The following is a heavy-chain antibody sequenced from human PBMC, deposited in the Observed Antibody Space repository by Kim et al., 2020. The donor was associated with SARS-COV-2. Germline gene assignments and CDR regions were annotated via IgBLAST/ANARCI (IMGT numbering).Heavy chain of an antibody. D-gene: IGHD1-1*01. J-gene: IGHJ6*02. CDR1: GGSVSSGSYY. CDR2: IYYSGST. Sequence: SETLSLTCTVSGGSVSSGSYYWSWIRQPPGKGLEWIGYIYYSGSTNYNPSLKSRVTISVDTSKNQFSLKLSSVTAADTAVYYCARAWTTGTTGTSVPHYYYGMDVWGQGTTVTVSS. CDR3: ARAWTTGTTGTSVPHYYYGMDV. V-gene: IGHV4-61*01.